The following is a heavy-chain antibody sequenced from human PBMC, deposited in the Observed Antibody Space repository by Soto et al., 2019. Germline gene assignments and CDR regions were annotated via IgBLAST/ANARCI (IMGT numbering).Heavy chain of an antibody. J-gene: IGHJ4*02. V-gene: IGHV3-7*01. CDR3: AREVWGPVD. CDR1: GFTFTSYT. Sequence: EVQLVESGGGLVQPGGSLRLSCEASGFTFTSYTMIWVRQSPGEGLEWLANIKEDGIQKNYVDSVKGRFTIPRDNAKKSLYLQMNSLRVDDTAVYYCAREVWGPVDWGQGTLVTVSS. D-gene: IGHD7-27*01. CDR2: IKEDGIQK.